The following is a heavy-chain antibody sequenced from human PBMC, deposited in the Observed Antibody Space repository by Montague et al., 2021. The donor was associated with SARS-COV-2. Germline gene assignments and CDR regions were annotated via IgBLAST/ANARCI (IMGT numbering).Heavy chain of an antibody. V-gene: IGHV4-39*01. CDR2: IYYSGST. CDR3: ARQGNSSSWFKPDAFAI. D-gene: IGHD6-13*01. Sequence: SETLSLTCTVSGGSISSSSYYWGWIRQPPGKGLEWIGSIYYSGSTYYSPSLKSRVTISVDTSKNQFSLKLGSVTAADTAVYYCARQGNSSSWFKPDAFAIWAQGTMVTFSS. J-gene: IGHJ3*02. CDR1: GGSISSSSYY.